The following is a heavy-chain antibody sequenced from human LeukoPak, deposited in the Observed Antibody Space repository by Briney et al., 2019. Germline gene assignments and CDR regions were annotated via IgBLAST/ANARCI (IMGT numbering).Heavy chain of an antibody. CDR3: ARDSAAGSYVFWRTGVASAWFDL. CDR1: GDTFSNYA. CDR2: IIPIFGTA. D-gene: IGHD3-3*01. J-gene: IGHJ5*02. Sequence: SVKVSCKASGDTFSNYAISWVRQAPGQGLEWMGGIIPIFGTANYAQKFQGRVTITTDKSTSTAYMELSSLRSEDTAVYYCARDSAAGSYVFWRTGVASAWFDLWGQGTLVTVSS. V-gene: IGHV1-69*05.